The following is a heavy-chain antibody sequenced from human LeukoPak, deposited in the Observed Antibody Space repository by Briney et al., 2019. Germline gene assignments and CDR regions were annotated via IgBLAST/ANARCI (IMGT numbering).Heavy chain of an antibody. CDR3: AREGIVPAAIVGDYYYMDV. Sequence: GGSLRLSCAVSGFTVSSNYMSWVRQAPGKGMEWDSVIYSGGSTYYADSVKGRFTISRDNSKNTLYLQMNSLRAEDTAVYYCAREGIVPAAIVGDYYYMDVWGKGTTVTVSS. CDR1: GFTVSSNY. V-gene: IGHV3-66*01. CDR2: IYSGGST. J-gene: IGHJ6*03. D-gene: IGHD2-2*02.